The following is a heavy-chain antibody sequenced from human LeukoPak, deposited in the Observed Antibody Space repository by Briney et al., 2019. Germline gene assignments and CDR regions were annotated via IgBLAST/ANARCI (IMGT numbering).Heavy chain of an antibody. CDR1: GYSFTGYY. Sequence: ASVKVSCKASGYSFTGYYMHWVRQAPGQGLEWMGRINPNSGGTNYAQKFQGRVTMTRDTSISTAYMEPSRLRSDDTAVYYCARGRSSWYDLDYWGQGTLVTVSS. J-gene: IGHJ4*02. D-gene: IGHD6-13*01. CDR2: INPNSGGT. CDR3: ARGRSSWYDLDY. V-gene: IGHV1-2*06.